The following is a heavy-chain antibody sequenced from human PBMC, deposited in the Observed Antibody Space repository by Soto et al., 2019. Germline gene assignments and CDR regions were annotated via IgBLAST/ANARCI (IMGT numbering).Heavy chain of an antibody. J-gene: IGHJ6*02. D-gene: IGHD1-1*01. Sequence: QVQLVQSGAEVKKPGASVKVSCKASGYRFTNHGISWVRQAPGQGLEWMGWISGHEGKTKYARKFQGRVTMTTDTSTSTAYLEMNSRRSDDTALYYCARDSGHVSGTTYNHYYYGLDVWGHGTTVTVSS. V-gene: IGHV1-18*01. CDR2: ISGHEGKT. CDR3: ARDSGHVSGTTYNHYYYGLDV. CDR1: GYRFTNHG.